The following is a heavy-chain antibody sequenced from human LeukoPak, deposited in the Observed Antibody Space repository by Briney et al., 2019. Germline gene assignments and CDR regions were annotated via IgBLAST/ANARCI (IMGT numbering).Heavy chain of an antibody. CDR2: ISGSGGST. J-gene: IGHJ4*02. CDR3: ASGNRYCGY. Sequence: GGSLRPSCAASGFTFSSYAMSWVRQAPGKGLEWVSAISGSGGSTYYADSVKGRFTISRDNAKNSLYLQMNSLRAEDTAVYYCASGNRYCGYWGQGTLVTVSS. V-gene: IGHV3-23*01. D-gene: IGHD2-21*01. CDR1: GFTFSSYA.